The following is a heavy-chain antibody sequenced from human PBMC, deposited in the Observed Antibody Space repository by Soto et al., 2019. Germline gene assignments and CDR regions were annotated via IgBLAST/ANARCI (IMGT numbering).Heavy chain of an antibody. CDR1: GFTFSSYG. D-gene: IGHD6-13*01. V-gene: IGHV3-33*01. J-gene: IGHJ4*02. CDR3: ARVTGGIGAAGDY. CDR2: IWYDGTYK. Sequence: GGSLRLSCAASGFTFSSYGMHWVRQAPGKGLEWVAVIWYDGTYKYYADSVKGRFTISRDNSKNTVYLQMNSLRVEDTAVYYCARVTGGIGAAGDYWGQGTLVTVSS.